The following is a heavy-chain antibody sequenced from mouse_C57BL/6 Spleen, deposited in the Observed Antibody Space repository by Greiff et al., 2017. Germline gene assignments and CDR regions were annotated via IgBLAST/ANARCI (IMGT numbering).Heavy chain of an antibody. V-gene: IGHV5-17*01. D-gene: IGHD4-1*01. CDR1: GFTFSDYG. Sequence: EVQLVESGGGLVKPGGSLKLSCAASGFTFSDYGMHWVRQAPEKGLEWVAYISSGSSTSYYADTVKGRFTISRDNAKNTLFLQMTSLRSEDTAMDYCARSVTGTSRYFDYWGQGTTLTVSS. J-gene: IGHJ2*01. CDR3: ARSVTGTSRYFDY. CDR2: ISSGSSTS.